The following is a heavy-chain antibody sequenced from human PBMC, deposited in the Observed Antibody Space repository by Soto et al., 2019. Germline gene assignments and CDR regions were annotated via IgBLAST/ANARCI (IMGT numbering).Heavy chain of an antibody. CDR2: ISGSDDRT. D-gene: IGHD2-15*01. Sequence: EVQLLESGGDLVQPGGSLRLSCAASGFSFSSYAMSWVRQAPGKGLEWVSSISGSDDRTYYADSVKGRFTISRDNSKNTLYLQMNSLGAEDTAVYYCAKNWGGSCYSACGYWGQGALVTVSS. V-gene: IGHV3-23*01. CDR1: GFSFSSYA. CDR3: AKNWGGSCYSACGY. J-gene: IGHJ4*02.